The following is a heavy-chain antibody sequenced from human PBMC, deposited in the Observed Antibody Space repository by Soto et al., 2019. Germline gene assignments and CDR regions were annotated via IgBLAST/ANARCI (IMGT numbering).Heavy chain of an antibody. CDR2: ISSDGSST. V-gene: IGHV3-74*01. J-gene: IGHJ3*02. CDR1: GFTLSSYW. Sequence: GGSLRLSCAASGFTLSSYWIRWVRQAPGKGLVWVSHISSDGSSTYYADSVKGRFTISRDNAKNTLYLQMNSLRAEDTAVYYCARKPHGFDIWGQGTMVTVSS. CDR3: ARKPHGFDI.